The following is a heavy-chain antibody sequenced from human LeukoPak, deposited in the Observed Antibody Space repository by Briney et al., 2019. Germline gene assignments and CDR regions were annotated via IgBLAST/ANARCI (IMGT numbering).Heavy chain of an antibody. V-gene: IGHV1-2*02. CDR1: GYTFTGYY. CDR3: ARSHVIYYGALSDY. Sequence: ASVKVSCKASGYTFTGYYMHWVRQAPGQGLQWMGWINPNSGTTNYAQKFQGRVTLTSDTSISTAYMELTRLKSDDTAVYFCARSHVIYYGALSDYWGQGALVTVSS. D-gene: IGHD4-17*01. J-gene: IGHJ4*02. CDR2: INPNSGTT.